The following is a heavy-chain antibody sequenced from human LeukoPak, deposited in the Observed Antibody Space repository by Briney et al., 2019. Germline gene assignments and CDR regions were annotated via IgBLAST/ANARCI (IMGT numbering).Heavy chain of an antibody. D-gene: IGHD6-6*01. V-gene: IGHV1-2*02. CDR2: INPSTGVT. CDR1: GYTFIDYY. CDR3: ARDPSISSSPLRPTYYSYYGMDV. Sequence: ASVKVSCKTSGYTFIDYYMHWVRQAPGQGLEWMAWINPSTGVTNYAQKFQGRVTMTRDTSIRTVYMELSSLRSDDTAVYYCARDPSISSSPLRPTYYSYYGMDVWGQGTTVTVSS. J-gene: IGHJ6*02.